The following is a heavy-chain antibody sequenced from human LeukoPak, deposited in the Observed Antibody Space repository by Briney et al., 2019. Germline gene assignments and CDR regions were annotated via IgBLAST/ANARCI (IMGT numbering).Heavy chain of an antibody. CDR3: AREGRYCSSTSCYSPFDY. V-gene: IGHV3-21*01. J-gene: IGHJ4*02. CDR1: GFTFSSYS. CDR2: ISSSSSYI. Sequence: KPGGSLRLSCAASGFTFSSYSMNWVRQAPGKGLEWVSSISSSSSYIYYADSVKGRFTISRDNAKNSLYLQMNSLRAEDTAVYYCAREGRYCSSTSCYSPFDYWGQGTLVTVSS. D-gene: IGHD2-2*01.